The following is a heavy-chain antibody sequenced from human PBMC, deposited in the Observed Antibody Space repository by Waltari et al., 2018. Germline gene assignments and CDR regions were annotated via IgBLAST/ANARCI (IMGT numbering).Heavy chain of an antibody. J-gene: IGHJ4*02. V-gene: IGHV3-33*01. CDR3: ARNLEDFYCTTTNCFMDY. D-gene: IGHD2-2*01. Sequence: QVQLVESGGGVVQPGGSLRLVCAASGFIFSDYGMHWVRQAPGKSRGWMAVIWNNGISEFYEDSVKCRFTISRDNSKNILYLQMNNLRVEDTAIYYCARNLEDFYCTTTNCFMDYWGQGTLVTVSS. CDR2: IWNNGISE. CDR1: GFIFSDYG.